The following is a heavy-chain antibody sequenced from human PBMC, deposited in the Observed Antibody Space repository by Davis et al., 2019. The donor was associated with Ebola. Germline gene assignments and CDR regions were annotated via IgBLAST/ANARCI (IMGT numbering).Heavy chain of an antibody. CDR1: GYTFTSYG. V-gene: IGHV1-18*01. CDR3: ARVSGRYLDRGGYYYYYGMDV. CDR2: ISAYNGNT. J-gene: IGHJ6*02. D-gene: IGHD3-10*01. Sequence: ASVKVSCKASGYTFTSYGISWVRQAPGQGLEWMGWISAYNGNTNYAQKFQGRVTITADKSTSTAYMELSSLRSEDTAVYYCARVSGRYLDRGGYYYYYGMDVWGQGTTVTVSS.